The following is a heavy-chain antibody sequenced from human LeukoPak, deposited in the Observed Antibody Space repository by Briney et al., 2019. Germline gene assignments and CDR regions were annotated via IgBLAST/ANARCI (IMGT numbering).Heavy chain of an antibody. CDR3: ATFPYYYDSSGYYLAY. V-gene: IGHV1-24*01. CDR1: GYTLTELP. J-gene: IGHJ4*02. D-gene: IGHD3-22*01. Sequence: ASVKVSCTVSGYTLTELPMHWVRQAPGKGLEWMGGFDPEDGETIYAQKFQGRVTMTEDTSTDTAYMELSSLRSEDTAVYYCATFPYYYDSSGYYLAYWGQGTLVTVSS. CDR2: FDPEDGET.